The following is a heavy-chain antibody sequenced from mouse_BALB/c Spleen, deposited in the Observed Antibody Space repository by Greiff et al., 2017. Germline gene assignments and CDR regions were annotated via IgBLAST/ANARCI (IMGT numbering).Heavy chain of an antibody. CDR2: ISDGGSYT. CDR1: GFTFSDYY. J-gene: IGHJ3*01. CDR3: ARAYYRYDGAWFAY. V-gene: IGHV5-4*02. Sequence: EVKLQESGGGLVKPGGSLKLSCAASGFTFSDYYMYWVRQTPEKRLEWVATISDGGSYTYYPDSVKGRFTISRDNAKNNLYLQMSSLKSEDTAMYYCARAYYRYDGAWFAYWGQGTLVTVSA. D-gene: IGHD2-14*01.